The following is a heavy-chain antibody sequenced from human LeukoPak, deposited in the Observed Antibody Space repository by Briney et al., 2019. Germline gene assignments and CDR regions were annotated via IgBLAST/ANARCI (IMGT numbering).Heavy chain of an antibody. V-gene: IGHV3-33*08. CDR2: IWYDGSKK. D-gene: IGHD6-13*01. Sequence: GSLRLSCAASGFTFSSYAMHWVRQAPGKGLEWVAVIWYDGSKKYHADSVKGRFTISRDNSKNTLYLQMNSLRAEDTAVYYCARARRIAAAGTSGDWFDPWGQGTLVTVSS. CDR1: GFTFSSYA. J-gene: IGHJ5*02. CDR3: ARARRIAAAGTSGDWFDP.